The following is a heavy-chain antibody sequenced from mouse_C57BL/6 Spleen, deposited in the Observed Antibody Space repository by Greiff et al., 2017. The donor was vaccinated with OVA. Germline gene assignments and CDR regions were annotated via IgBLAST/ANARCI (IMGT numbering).Heavy chain of an antibody. CDR3: AREGLDDYDDGYYYAMDY. V-gene: IGHV1-64*01. CDR2: IHPNSGST. J-gene: IGHJ4*01. CDR1: GYTFTSYW. D-gene: IGHD2-4*01. Sequence: QVQLQQPGAELVKPGASVTLSCKASGYTFTSYWMHWVKQRPGQGLEWIGMIHPNSGSTNYNEKFKSKATLTVDKSSSTAYMQLSSLTSEDSAVYYCAREGLDDYDDGYYYAMDYWGQGTSVTVSS.